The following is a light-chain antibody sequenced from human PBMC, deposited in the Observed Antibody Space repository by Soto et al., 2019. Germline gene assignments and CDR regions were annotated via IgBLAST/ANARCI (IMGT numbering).Light chain of an antibody. J-gene: IGKJ4*01. CDR2: AAS. CDR3: QQYDNLPLT. V-gene: IGKV1-33*01. CDR1: QSVSSY. Sequence: DIQMTQSPSSLSASLGDRVTITCRASQSVSSYFNWYQQKPGKAPKLLIYAASSLQSGVPSRFSGSGSGTDFTFTINSLQPEDIETYYCQQYDNLPLTFGGGTKVDIK.